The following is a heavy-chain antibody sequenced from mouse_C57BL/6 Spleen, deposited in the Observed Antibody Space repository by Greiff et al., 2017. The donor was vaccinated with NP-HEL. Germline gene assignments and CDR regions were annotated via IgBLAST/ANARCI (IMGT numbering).Heavy chain of an antibody. J-gene: IGHJ3*01. CDR3: ASGGGGYYVGNAWFAY. CDR2: IDPSDSYT. D-gene: IGHD2-3*01. Sequence: VQLQQPGAELVMPGASVKLSCKASGYTFTSYWMHWVQQRPGQGLEWIGEIDPSDSYTNYNQKFKGKSTLTVDKSSSTAYMQLSSLTSEDSAVYYCASGGGGYYVGNAWFAYWGQGTLVTVSA. V-gene: IGHV1-69*01. CDR1: GYTFTSYW.